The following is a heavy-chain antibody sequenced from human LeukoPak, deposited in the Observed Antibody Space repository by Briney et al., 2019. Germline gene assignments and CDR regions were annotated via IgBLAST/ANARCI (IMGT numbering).Heavy chain of an antibody. V-gene: IGHV3-48*01. J-gene: IGHJ4*02. CDR2: IGSSSGDI. Sequence: PGGSLRLSCAASGFTFTYSMNWVRQAPGKGLEWVSYIGSSSGDISYADSVKGRFTISRDNAKNSLHLQMNSLRVEDTAVYYCARAFRRGSSPGQYYFDYWGQGTLVTASS. D-gene: IGHD2/OR15-2a*01. CDR1: GFTFTYS. CDR3: ARAFRRGSSPGQYYFDY.